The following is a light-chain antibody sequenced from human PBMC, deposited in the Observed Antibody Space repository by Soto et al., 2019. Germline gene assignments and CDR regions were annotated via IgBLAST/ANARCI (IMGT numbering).Light chain of an antibody. V-gene: IGLV2-14*03. J-gene: IGLJ2*01. Sequence: QSVLTQPASVSGSPGQSITISCTGTSSDVGRYDFVSWYQHYPGTAPKVVIFDVNNRPSGISNRFSGSKSGNTASLIISVLQVEDEAVYYCSSYTTSNTEVFGEGTKLTVL. CDR1: SSDVGRYDF. CDR2: DVN. CDR3: SSYTTSNTEV.